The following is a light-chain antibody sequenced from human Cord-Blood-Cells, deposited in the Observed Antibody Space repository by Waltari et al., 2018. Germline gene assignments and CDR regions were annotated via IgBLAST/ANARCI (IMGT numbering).Light chain of an antibody. Sequence: DIQMTQYPSTLSASVGDRVTITCRASQSISSWLAWYQQKPGKAPKLLIYDASSLESGVPSRFSGSGSGTEFTLTISSLQPDDFATYYCQQYNSYWGTFGQGTKVEIK. V-gene: IGKV1-5*01. J-gene: IGKJ1*01. CDR3: QQYNSYWGT. CDR2: DAS. CDR1: QSISSW.